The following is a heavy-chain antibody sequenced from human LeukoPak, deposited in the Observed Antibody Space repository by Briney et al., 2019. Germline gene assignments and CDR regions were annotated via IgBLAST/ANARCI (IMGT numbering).Heavy chain of an antibody. CDR2: ISSSSSTI. J-gene: IGHJ4*02. CDR3: AREPNYDFWSGYYWVFDY. V-gene: IGHV3-48*01. D-gene: IGHD3-3*01. CDR1: GFTFSSYS. Sequence: GGSLRLSCATSGFTFSSYSMNWVRQAPGKGLEWVSYISSSSSTIYYADSVKGRFTISRDNAKNSLYLQMNSLRAEDTAVYYCAREPNYDFWSGYYWVFDYWGQGTLVTVSS.